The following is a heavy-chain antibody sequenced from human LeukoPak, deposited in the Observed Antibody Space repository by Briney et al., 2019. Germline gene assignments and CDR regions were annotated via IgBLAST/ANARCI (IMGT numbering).Heavy chain of an antibody. CDR3: ARASKYYDILTGYYDYYYYYMDV. J-gene: IGHJ6*03. D-gene: IGHD3-9*01. Sequence: GASVKVSCKASGYTFTSYDINWVRQATGQGLEWMGWMNPNSGNTGYAQKFQGRVTITRNTSISTAYMELSSLRSEDTAVYYCARASKYYDILTGYYDYYYYYMDVWGKGTTVTVS. CDR2: MNPNSGNT. V-gene: IGHV1-8*03. CDR1: GYTFTSYD.